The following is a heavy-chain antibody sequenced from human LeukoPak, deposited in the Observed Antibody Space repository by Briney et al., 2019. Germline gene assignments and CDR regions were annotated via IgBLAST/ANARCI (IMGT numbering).Heavy chain of an antibody. CDR1: GFTFSSYD. Sequence: GGSLRLSCAASGFTFSSYDMHWVRQAPGKGLEWVAVIWYDGSNKYYADSVKGRFTISRDNSKNTLYLQMNSLRAEDTAVYYCARDDYGGKLDIWGQGTVVTVSS. V-gene: IGHV3-33*01. D-gene: IGHD4-23*01. CDR3: ARDDYGGKLDI. J-gene: IGHJ3*02. CDR2: IWYDGSNK.